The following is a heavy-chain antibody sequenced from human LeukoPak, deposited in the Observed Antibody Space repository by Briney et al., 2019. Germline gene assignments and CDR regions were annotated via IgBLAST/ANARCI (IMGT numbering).Heavy chain of an antibody. D-gene: IGHD6-13*01. V-gene: IGHV3-43*02. Sequence: PGGSLRLSCAASGFTFDDFAMHWVRQAPGKGLEWVSVIRGGGTGIYYADSVKGRFTVARDNSTNSLYLQMNSLRSEDTALYYCAKDKAAAAGQALFENWGQGTLVTVST. CDR1: GFTFDDFA. CDR2: IRGGGTGI. J-gene: IGHJ4*02. CDR3: AKDKAAAAGQALFEN.